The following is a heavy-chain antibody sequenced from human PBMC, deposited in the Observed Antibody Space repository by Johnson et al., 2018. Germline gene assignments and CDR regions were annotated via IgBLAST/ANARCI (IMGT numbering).Heavy chain of an antibody. CDR3: ARHYCDSCGTYFQY. CDR1: GGSISSSY. CDR2: VSHSGST. V-gene: IGHV4-59*01. D-gene: IGHD3-22*01. Sequence: VHLQESGPGLVKPSETLSLTCTVAGGSISSSYWSWIRQPPGKGLEWIGYVSHSGSTHYNPSLESRVTISVDTSKNQFSLRLSSVTAADTAVYYCARHYCDSCGTYFQYWGQGTLVTVSS. J-gene: IGHJ1*01.